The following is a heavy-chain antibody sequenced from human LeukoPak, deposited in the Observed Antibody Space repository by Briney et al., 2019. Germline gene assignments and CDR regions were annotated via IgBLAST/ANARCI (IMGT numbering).Heavy chain of an antibody. Sequence: ASVKVSCKASRDTFTGYYMHWVRQAPGQGPEWMGWINPKSGNTGYAQKFQGRVTFSRDTSINTVYLDMTSLTSEDTAVYYCARGGRYYDSSIDVYFDYHFMQVWGTGTTVTVSS. D-gene: IGHD3-3*01. CDR1: RDTFTGYY. CDR2: INPKSGNT. CDR3: ARGGRYYDSSIDVYFDYHFMQV. V-gene: IGHV1-8*03. J-gene: IGHJ6*03.